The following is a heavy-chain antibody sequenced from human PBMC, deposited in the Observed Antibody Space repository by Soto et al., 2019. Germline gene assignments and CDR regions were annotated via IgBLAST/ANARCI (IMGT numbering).Heavy chain of an antibody. CDR2: VYHSGST. D-gene: IGHD3-16*01. CDR3: ASPGGGEDY. J-gene: IGHJ4*02. V-gene: IGHV4-4*02. Sequence: QVQLQESGPGLVKPSGTLSLTCAVSGDSISTNHWWTWVRQPPGKGLEWIGEVYHSGSTNYSPSLRSRVVISVDMSNNLFSLTLTSVTAAVTAVHYCASPGGGEDYWGQGTLVTVSS. CDR1: GDSISTNHW.